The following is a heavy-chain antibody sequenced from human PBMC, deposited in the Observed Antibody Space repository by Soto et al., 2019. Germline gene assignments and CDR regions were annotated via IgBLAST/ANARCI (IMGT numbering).Heavy chain of an antibody. CDR3: GGGGGHVGALSRTGPDY. V-gene: IGHV1-69*02. J-gene: IGHJ4*02. D-gene: IGHD3-16*02. CDR1: GGTFSSYT. Sequence: QVQLVQSGAEVKKPGSSVKVSCKASGGTFSSYTISWVRQAPGQGLEWMGRIIPILGIANYAQKFQGRVTITADKSTSTADRGRRSLRGEEGGVWEWGGGGGHVGALSRTGPDYWGQGTLVTVSS. CDR2: IIPILGIA.